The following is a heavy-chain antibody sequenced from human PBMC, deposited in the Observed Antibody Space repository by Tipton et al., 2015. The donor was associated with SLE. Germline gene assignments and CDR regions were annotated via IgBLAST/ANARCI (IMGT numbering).Heavy chain of an antibody. CDR3: AGRRHYDFWSGYPPII. Sequence: LRLSCAASGFTFSSYAMHWVRQAPGKGLEWIGSIYYSGSTYYNPSLKSRVTISVDTSKNQFSLKLSSVTAADTAVYYCAGRRHYDFWSGYPPIIWGQGTMVTVSS. D-gene: IGHD3-3*01. CDR2: IYYSGST. J-gene: IGHJ3*02. V-gene: IGHV4-39*07. CDR1: GFTFSSYA.